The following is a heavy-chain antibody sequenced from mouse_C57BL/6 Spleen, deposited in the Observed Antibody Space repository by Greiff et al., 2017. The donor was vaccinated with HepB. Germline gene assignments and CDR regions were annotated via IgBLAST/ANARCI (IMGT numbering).Heavy chain of an antibody. CDR3: TTGYYYGSSLPDY. Sequence: VQLQQSGAELVRPGASVKLSCTASGFNIKDDYMHWVKQRPEQGLEWIGWIDPENGDTEYASKFQGKATITADTSSNTAYLQLSSLTSEDTAVYYCTTGYYYGSSLPDYWGQGTTLTVSS. V-gene: IGHV14-4*01. J-gene: IGHJ2*01. D-gene: IGHD1-1*01. CDR1: GFNIKDDY. CDR2: IDPENGDT.